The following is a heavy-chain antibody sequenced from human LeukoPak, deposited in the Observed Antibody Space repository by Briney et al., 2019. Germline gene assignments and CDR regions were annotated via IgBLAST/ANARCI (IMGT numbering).Heavy chain of an antibody. CDR3: ARLYSGSYTFDY. Sequence: GESLRISCMGSGYSFSSYWISWVRQLPGKGLESMGRIDPSDSYTKYSPSSQGHVTISTDNSISTAYLQWSSLKASDTAMYYCARLYSGSYTFDYWGQGTLVTVSS. J-gene: IGHJ4*02. CDR1: GYSFSSYW. V-gene: IGHV5-10-1*01. D-gene: IGHD1-26*01. CDR2: IDPSDSYT.